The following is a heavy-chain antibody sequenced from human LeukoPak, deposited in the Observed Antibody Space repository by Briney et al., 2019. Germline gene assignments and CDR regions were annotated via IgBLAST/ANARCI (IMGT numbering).Heavy chain of an antibody. CDR2: ISGSGSNT. Sequence: GGSLRLSCAASGFAFSTYGMSWVRQAPGKGLEWVSAISGSGSNTYYADSVKGRFTISRDNSKNTLYLQMNSLRAEDTAVYYCAKGPAPRLGEFSYHALVDYWGQGTLVTVSS. D-gene: IGHD3-16*02. CDR1: GFAFSTYG. V-gene: IGHV3-23*01. J-gene: IGHJ4*02. CDR3: AKGPAPRLGEFSYHALVDY.